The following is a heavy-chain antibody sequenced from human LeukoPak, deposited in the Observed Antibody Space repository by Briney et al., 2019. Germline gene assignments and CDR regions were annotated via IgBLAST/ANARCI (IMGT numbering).Heavy chain of an antibody. CDR1: GITFSSYA. J-gene: IGHJ4*02. V-gene: IGHV3-23*01. Sequence: GGSLRLSCAASGITFSSYAMSWVRQAPGKGLEWVSGISGSSGSTDYADSVKGRLTISRDNSKNTLYLQMNSLRAEDTAIYYCAKDPGSDYWGQGTLVTVSS. CDR3: AKDPGSDY. CDR2: ISGSSGST.